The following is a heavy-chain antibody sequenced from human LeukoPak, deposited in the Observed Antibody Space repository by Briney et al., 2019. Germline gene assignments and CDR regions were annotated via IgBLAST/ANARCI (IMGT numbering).Heavy chain of an antibody. CDR3: ARHVPYYDSSVRAPNYYFDY. Sequence: SETLSLTCTVSGGSISSSSYYWGWIRQPPGKGLEWIGGIYYSGSTYYNPSLKSRVTISVDTSKNQFSLKLSSVTAADTAVYYCARHVPYYDSSVRAPNYYFDYWGQGTLVTVSS. V-gene: IGHV4-39*01. CDR1: GGSISSSSYY. J-gene: IGHJ4*02. D-gene: IGHD3-22*01. CDR2: IYYSGST.